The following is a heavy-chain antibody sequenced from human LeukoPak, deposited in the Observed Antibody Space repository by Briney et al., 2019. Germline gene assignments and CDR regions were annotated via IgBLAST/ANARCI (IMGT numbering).Heavy chain of an antibody. CDR3: ATPLPPYCSGGSCYPRNWFDP. Sequence: ASVKVSCKVSGYTLTELSMHWVRQAPGKGLEWMGGFDPEDGETIYAQKFQGRVTMTEDTSTDTAYMELSSLRSEDTAVYYCATPLPPYCSGGSCYPRNWFDPWGQGTLVIVSS. CDR1: GYTLTELS. V-gene: IGHV1-24*01. J-gene: IGHJ5*02. CDR2: FDPEDGET. D-gene: IGHD2-15*01.